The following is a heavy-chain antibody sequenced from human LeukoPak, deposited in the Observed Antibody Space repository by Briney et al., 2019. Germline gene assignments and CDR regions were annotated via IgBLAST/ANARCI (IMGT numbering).Heavy chain of an antibody. CDR3: ASLGLAGSAFDI. CDR2: ISYDGSNK. D-gene: IGHD2-15*01. V-gene: IGHV3-30-3*01. CDR1: GFTFSSYA. Sequence: GRSLRLSCAASGFTFSSYAMHWVRQAPGKGLEWVAVISYDGSNKYYADSVKGRFTISRDNSKNTLYLQMNSLRAEDTAVYYCASLGLAGSAFDIWGQGTVVTVSS. J-gene: IGHJ3*02.